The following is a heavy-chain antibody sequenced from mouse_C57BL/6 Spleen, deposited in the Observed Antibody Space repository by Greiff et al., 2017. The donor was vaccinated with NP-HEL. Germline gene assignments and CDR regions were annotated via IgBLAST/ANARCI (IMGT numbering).Heavy chain of an antibody. D-gene: IGHD1-1*01. V-gene: IGHV1-81*01. CDR3: ASDYGSSYSYYFDY. J-gene: IGHJ2*01. Sequence: QVHVKQSGAELARPGASVKLSCKASGYTFTGYGISWVKQRTGQGLEWIGEIYPRSGNTYYNEKFKGKATLTADKSSSTAYMELRSLTSEDSAVYFCASDYGSSYSYYFDYWGQGTTLTVSS. CDR2: IYPRSGNT. CDR1: GYTFTGYG.